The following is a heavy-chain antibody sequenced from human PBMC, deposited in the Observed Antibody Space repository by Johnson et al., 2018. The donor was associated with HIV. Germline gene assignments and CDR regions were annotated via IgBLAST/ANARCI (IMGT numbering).Heavy chain of an antibody. CDR3: ARRTVTALFDI. D-gene: IGHD4-17*01. V-gene: IGHV3-20*04. CDR1: GFTFDDYG. CDR2: INWNGVRT. Sequence: VQLVESGGGVVRPGGSLRLSCAASGFTFDDYGMNWVRQAPGKGLEWVSGINWNGVRTGYLDSMKGRFTISRDNAKNSLNLQMNSLRDEDTAVYYCARRTVTALFDIWGHGTLVTVSS. J-gene: IGHJ3*02.